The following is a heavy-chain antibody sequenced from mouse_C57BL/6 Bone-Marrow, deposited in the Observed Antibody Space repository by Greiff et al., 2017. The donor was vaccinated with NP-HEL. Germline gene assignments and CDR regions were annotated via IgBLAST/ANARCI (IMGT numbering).Heavy chain of an antibody. J-gene: IGHJ3*01. CDR2: IDPEDGDT. V-gene: IGHV14-1*01. Sequence: VQLQQSGAELVRPGASVKLSCTASGFNIKDYYMHWVKQRPEQGLEWIGRIDPEDGDTEYAPKFQGKATMTADTSSNTAYLQLSSLTSEDTAVYYCTKGLYYYGSSHLAYWGQGTLVTVSA. D-gene: IGHD1-1*01. CDR1: GFNIKDYY. CDR3: TKGLYYYGSSHLAY.